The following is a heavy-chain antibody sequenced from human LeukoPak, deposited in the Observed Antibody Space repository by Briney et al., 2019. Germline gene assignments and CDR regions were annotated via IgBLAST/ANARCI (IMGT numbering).Heavy chain of an antibody. Sequence: VASVKVSCKTSGDTFTGYYMHWVRQAPGQGFEWLGWINPSSGGTKYAQKFQGRVTVTRDTSISTAYMDLTSLTSEDTAVYYCARGWGSIAAAGTLNWFDPWGQGTLVTVSS. CDR3: ARGWGSIAAAGTLNWFDP. V-gene: IGHV1-2*02. J-gene: IGHJ5*02. CDR1: GDTFTGYY. CDR2: INPSSGGT. D-gene: IGHD6-13*01.